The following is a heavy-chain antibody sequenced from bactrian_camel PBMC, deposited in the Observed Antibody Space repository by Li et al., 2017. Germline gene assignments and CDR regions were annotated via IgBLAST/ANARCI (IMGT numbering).Heavy chain of an antibody. V-gene: IGHV3S68*01. D-gene: IGHD6*01. CDR3: AARVCYYGTSIVFSSSSYTY. CDR2: ISSVGGFT. J-gene: IGHJ4*01. CDR1: GYGLRAC. Sequence: QVQLVESGGGSVLAGGSLTLSCVVSGYGLRACMAWFRQTPGKEREEVARISSVGGFTTYADSVKGRFTVSKDNTKNTMYLQMNSLKPEDTGLYFCAARVCYYGTSIVFSSSSYTYWGQGTQVTVS.